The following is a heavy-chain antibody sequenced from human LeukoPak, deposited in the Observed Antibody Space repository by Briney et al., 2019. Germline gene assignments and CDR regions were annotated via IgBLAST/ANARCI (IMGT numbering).Heavy chain of an antibody. J-gene: IGHJ1*01. D-gene: IGHD3-9*01. CDR3: AREISDILTGGYFQH. Sequence: QSSETLSLTCSVYGESFSGYYWSWIRQSPGRGLEWLGEINHSGGTKYNPSLKSRVTISVDRSKNQFSLKLSSVTAADTAVYYCAREISDILTGGYFQHWGQGTLVTVSS. V-gene: IGHV4-34*01. CDR2: INHSGGT. CDR1: GESFSGYY.